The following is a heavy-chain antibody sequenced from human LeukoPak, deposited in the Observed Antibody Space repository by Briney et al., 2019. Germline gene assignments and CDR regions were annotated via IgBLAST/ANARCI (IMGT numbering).Heavy chain of an antibody. J-gene: IGHJ4*02. CDR1: GFPVSNNY. V-gene: IGHV3-53*01. D-gene: IGHD3-10*01. CDR3: AKDEGVVLSTSFDFGH. Sequence: PGGSLRLSCAASGFPVSNNYMSWVRQAPGKGLEWVSIIHTGGITYYADSVKGRFTISRDNFRNTLSLQMNSLRPDDTAIYYCAKDEGVVLSTSFDFGHWGQGTLVAVSS. CDR2: IHTGGIT.